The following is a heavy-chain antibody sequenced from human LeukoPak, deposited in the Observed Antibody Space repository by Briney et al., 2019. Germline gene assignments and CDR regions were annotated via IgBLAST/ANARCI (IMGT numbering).Heavy chain of an antibody. CDR3: ARGFRYCSSTSCFGFDP. J-gene: IGHJ5*02. D-gene: IGHD2-2*01. CDR2: IIPIFGTA. Sequence: GASVKVSCKASGGTFSSYAISWVLQAPGQGLEWMGGIIPIFGTANYAQKFQGRVTITADESTSTAYMELSSLRSEDTAVYYCARGFRYCSSTSCFGFDPWGQGTLVTVSS. CDR1: GGTFSSYA. V-gene: IGHV1-69*13.